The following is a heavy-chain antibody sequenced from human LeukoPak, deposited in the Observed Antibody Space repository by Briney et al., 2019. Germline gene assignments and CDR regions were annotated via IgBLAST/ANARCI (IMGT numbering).Heavy chain of an antibody. CDR2: IYPGDSDT. Sequence: GESLKISCQASGYRFTNYWIGWVRQMPGKGLEWMGSIYPGDSDTRYSPPFQGLVTISADKSISTAYLQWSGLKASDTAMYYCATSADLRWFDPWGQGTLLTVSS. J-gene: IGHJ5*02. CDR3: ATSADLRWFDP. D-gene: IGHD3/OR15-3a*01. V-gene: IGHV5-51*01. CDR1: GYRFTNYW.